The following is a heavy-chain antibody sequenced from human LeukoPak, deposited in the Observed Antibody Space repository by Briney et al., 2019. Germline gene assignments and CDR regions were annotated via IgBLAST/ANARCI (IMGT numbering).Heavy chain of an antibody. Sequence: QTGGSLRLSCAASGFTFSSYGMHWVRQAPGKGLEWVAVISYDGSNKYYADSVKGRFTISRDNSKNTLYLQMNSLRAEDTAVYYCAKPHDSSGYGFDYWGQGTLVTVSS. CDR3: AKPHDSSGYGFDY. CDR2: ISYDGSNK. V-gene: IGHV3-30*18. D-gene: IGHD3-22*01. CDR1: GFTFSSYG. J-gene: IGHJ4*02.